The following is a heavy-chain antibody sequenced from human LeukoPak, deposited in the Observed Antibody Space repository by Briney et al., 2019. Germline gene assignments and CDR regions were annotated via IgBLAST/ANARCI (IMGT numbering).Heavy chain of an antibody. CDR3: ARGPMRSWFDP. Sequence: SETLSLTCAVYGGSFTGYSSNWIRQPPGKGLDWIGEVDHSGRSNYNASLKSRVTISLDTSKKQFSLKLTSITAADTAVYYCARGPMRSWFDPWGQGTLVTVSS. CDR1: GGSFTGYS. V-gene: IGHV4-34*01. J-gene: IGHJ5*02. CDR2: VDHSGRS.